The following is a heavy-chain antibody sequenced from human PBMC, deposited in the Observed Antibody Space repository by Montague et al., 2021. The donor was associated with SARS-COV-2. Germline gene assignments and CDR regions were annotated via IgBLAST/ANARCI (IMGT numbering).Heavy chain of an antibody. V-gene: IGHV4-39*01. J-gene: IGHJ1*01. CDR1: GDSIGSSSYY. D-gene: IGHD3-22*01. CDR2: IYHDGNT. CDR3: ARGPKMGGSGYYYN. Sequence: SETRSLTCTVSGDSIGSSSYYWGWIRQPPGKGLEWIGSIYHDGNTYYNPSLKTRVSLSIDGRKNQFSLKFYSVTVADTAVYSCARGPKMGGSGYYYNWGQGILVTVSS.